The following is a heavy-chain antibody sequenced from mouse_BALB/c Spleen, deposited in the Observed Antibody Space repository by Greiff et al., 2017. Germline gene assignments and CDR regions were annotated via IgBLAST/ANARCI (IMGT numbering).Heavy chain of an antibody. J-gene: IGHJ2*01. CDR2: ISSGSSTI. V-gene: IGHV5-17*02. D-gene: IGHD2-1*01. CDR1: GFTFSSFG. CDR3: AREYGNYPYYFDY. Sequence: DVKLVESGGGLVQPGGSRKLSCAASGFTFSSFGMHWVRQAPEKGLEWVAYISSGSSTIYYADTVKGRFTISRDNPKNTLFLQMTSLRSEDTAMYYCAREYGNYPYYFDYWGQGTTLTVSS.